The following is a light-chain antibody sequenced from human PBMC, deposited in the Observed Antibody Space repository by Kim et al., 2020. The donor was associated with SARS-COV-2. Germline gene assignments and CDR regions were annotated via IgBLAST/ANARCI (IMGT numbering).Light chain of an antibody. Sequence: IQLTQSPSSLSASVGDRVTITCRASQDISTYLAWYQQKPGKAPKLLIYTASTLQSGVPSRFSGSGSGTDFTLTISSLQPEDSATYYCQQLTDYPALTFGGGTKV. CDR2: TAS. J-gene: IGKJ4*01. CDR3: QQLTDYPALT. CDR1: QDISTY. V-gene: IGKV1-9*01.